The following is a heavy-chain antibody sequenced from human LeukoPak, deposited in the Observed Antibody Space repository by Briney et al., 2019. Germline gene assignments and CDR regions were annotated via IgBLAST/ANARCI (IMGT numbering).Heavy chain of an antibody. Sequence: GGSLRLSCAASGFTFSSYWMSWVRQAPGKGLEWVAYMNQDGAKKSYVDSVKGRFTISRDNAKSSLSLQMNSLRAEDTAVYYCTRGTNNYYWGEGTLVTVSS. CDR2: MNQDGAKK. CDR3: TRGTNNYY. J-gene: IGHJ4*02. V-gene: IGHV3-7*01. CDR1: GFTFSSYW.